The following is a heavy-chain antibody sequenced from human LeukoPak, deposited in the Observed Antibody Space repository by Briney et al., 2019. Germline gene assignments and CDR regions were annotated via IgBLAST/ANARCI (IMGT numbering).Heavy chain of an antibody. J-gene: IGHJ4*02. CDR2: ISGSGGST. D-gene: IGHD3-3*02. CDR1: GFTFSSYW. Sequence: PGGSLRLSCAASGFTFSSYWMHWVRRAPGKGLEWVSAISGSGGSTYYADSVKGRFTISRNNSKNTLYLQMNSLRAEDTAVYYCAKGSIFGVVIYFYFDYWGQGTLVTVSS. CDR3: AKGSIFGVVIYFYFDY. V-gene: IGHV3-23*01.